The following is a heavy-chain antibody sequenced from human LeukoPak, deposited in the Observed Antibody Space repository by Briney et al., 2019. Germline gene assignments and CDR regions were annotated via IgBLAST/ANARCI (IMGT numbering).Heavy chain of an antibody. Sequence: SQTLSLTCTVSGGSISSGDYYWRWIRQPPGTGLEWIVYIYYSGSTYYNPSLKSRVTISVHTSKNQFSLKLSSVTAADTAVYYCARDHTVRGAWDYWGQGTLVTVSS. CDR1: GGSISSGDYY. V-gene: IGHV4-30-4*01. J-gene: IGHJ4*02. CDR2: IYYSGST. CDR3: ARDHTVRGAWDY. D-gene: IGHD4-17*01.